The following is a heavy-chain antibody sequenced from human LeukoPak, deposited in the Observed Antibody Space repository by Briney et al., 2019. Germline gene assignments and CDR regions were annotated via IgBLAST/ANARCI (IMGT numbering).Heavy chain of an antibody. V-gene: IGHV3-30*04. Sequence: GGSLRLSCAASGFTFSSYAMHWVRQAPGKGLEWVAVILHDGSNKYADSVKGRFTISRDNSKNTLFLQMNSLRAEDTAVYYCARGLMLRGVADYWGQGTLVTVSS. CDR1: GFTFSSYA. D-gene: IGHD3-10*01. J-gene: IGHJ4*02. CDR2: ILHDGSNK. CDR3: ARGLMLRGVADY.